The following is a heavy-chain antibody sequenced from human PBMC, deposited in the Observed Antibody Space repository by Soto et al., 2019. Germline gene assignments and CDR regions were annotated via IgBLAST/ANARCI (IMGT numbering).Heavy chain of an antibody. CDR2: IRSEDHGGTT. CDR1: GFIFGDYA. Sequence: HPGGSLRLSCTSSGFIFGDYAMSWVRQAPGKGLEWVGFIRSEDHGGTTEYGAPVKGRFTISRDDSKSVAYLQMNSLKTEDTAVYFCTRAAEKYSSSYLLGDWGPGTLVTVSS. V-gene: IGHV3-49*04. D-gene: IGHD6-6*01. CDR3: TRAAEKYSSSYLLGD. J-gene: IGHJ4*02.